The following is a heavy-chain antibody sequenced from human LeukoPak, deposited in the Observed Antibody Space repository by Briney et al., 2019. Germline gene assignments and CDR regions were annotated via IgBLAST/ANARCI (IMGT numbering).Heavy chain of an antibody. CDR3: ARRGDASWYFDL. V-gene: IGHV4-30-4*08. J-gene: IGHJ2*01. D-gene: IGHD3-16*01. CDR2: FYYSGST. CDR1: GGSITSGDYY. Sequence: SQTLSLTCTVSGGSITSGDYYWSWIRQPPGKGLEWIGYFYYSGSTYYNPSLKSRVTISVDASKNQFSLKLSSVTAADTAVYYCARRGDASWYFDLWGRGTLVTVSS.